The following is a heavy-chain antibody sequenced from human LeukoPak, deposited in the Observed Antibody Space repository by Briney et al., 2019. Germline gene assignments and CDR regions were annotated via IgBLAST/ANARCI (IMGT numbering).Heavy chain of an antibody. CDR2: IKQDGSEK. CDR3: ARDPYSGNYGAYYYYYMDV. CDR1: GFTFSSYW. D-gene: IGHD1-26*01. V-gene: IGHV3-7*01. Sequence: GGSLRLSCAASGFTFSSYWMSWVRQAPGKGLEWVANIKQDGSEKYYVDSVKGRFTISRDNAKNSLYLQMNSLRAEDTAVYYCARDPYSGNYGAYYYYYMDVWGKGTTVTVSS. J-gene: IGHJ6*03.